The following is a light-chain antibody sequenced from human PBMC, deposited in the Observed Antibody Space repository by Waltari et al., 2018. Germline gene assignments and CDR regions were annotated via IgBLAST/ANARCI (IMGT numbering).Light chain of an antibody. CDR1: SSDVGGYKH. CDR2: DVT. V-gene: IGLV2-11*01. CDR3: CSFAGSYTWV. Sequence: QSALTQPRSVSGSPGQSVTISCTGTSSDVGGYKHVSWYQQRPGEAPKLIFYDVTERPSGVPDRFSGSKSGNTASLTISGLQAEDEADYYCCSFAGSYTWVFGGGTKVTVL. J-gene: IGLJ3*02.